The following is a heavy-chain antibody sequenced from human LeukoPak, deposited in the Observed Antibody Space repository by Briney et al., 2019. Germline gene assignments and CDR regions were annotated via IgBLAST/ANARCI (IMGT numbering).Heavy chain of an antibody. Sequence: SQTLSLTCAISGDSVSSNSTAWNWIRQSPSRGLEWLGRTYYRSKWYNDYAVSVKSRITINPDTSKNQFSLQLNSVIPGDTAVSFCSCYGMDVWGQGTPVTVSS. CDR1: GDSVSSNSTA. CDR3: SCYGMDV. J-gene: IGHJ6*02. CDR2: TYYRSKWYN. V-gene: IGHV6-1*01.